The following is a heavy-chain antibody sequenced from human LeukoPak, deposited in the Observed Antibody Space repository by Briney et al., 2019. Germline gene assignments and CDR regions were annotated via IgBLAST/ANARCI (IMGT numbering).Heavy chain of an antibody. CDR1: GGTFSSYA. V-gene: IGHV1-69*04. CDR2: IIPILGIA. J-gene: IGHJ4*02. D-gene: IGHD1-26*01. Sequence: SVKVSCKASGGTFSSYAISWVRQAPGQGLEWMGRIIPILGIANYAQKFQGRVTITADKSTSTAHMELSSLRSEDTAVYYCARGRARARVGAFALDYWGQGTLVTVSS. CDR3: ARGRARARVGAFALDY.